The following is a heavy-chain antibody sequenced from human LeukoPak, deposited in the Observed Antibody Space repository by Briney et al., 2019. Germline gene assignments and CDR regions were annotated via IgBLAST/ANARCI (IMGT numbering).Heavy chain of an antibody. CDR3: ARVGRWPYFDY. J-gene: IGHJ4*02. CDR2: MSYDGSNK. CDR1: GFTFSSYA. V-gene: IGHV3-30-3*01. D-gene: IGHD4-23*01. Sequence: GGSLRLSCAASGFTFSSYAMHWVRQAPGKGLEWVAVMSYDGSNKYYADSVKGRFTISRDNSENTLYLQMNSLRAEDTAVYYCARVGRWPYFDYWGQGTLVTVSS.